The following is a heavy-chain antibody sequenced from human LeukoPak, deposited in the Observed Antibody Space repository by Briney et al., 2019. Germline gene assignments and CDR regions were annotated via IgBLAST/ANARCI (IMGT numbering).Heavy chain of an antibody. CDR2: ISYDGSNK. J-gene: IGHJ6*04. CDR3: ARDSDSYSSSWYFYYYYGMDV. V-gene: IGHV3-30*04. CDR1: GFTFSSYA. D-gene: IGHD6-13*01. Sequence: PGRSLRLSCAASGFTFSSYAMHWVRQAPGKGLEWVAVISYDGSNKYYADSVKGRFTIFRDNSKNTLYLQMNSLRAEDTAVYYCARDSDSYSSSWYFYYYYGMDVWGKGTTVTVSS.